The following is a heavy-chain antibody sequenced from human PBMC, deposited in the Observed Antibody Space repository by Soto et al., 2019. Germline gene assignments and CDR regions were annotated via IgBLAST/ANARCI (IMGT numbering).Heavy chain of an antibody. V-gene: IGHV3-21*01. Sequence: GGSLRLSCAASGFTFSSYSMNWVRQAPGKGLEWVSSISSSSSYIYYADSVKGRFTIFRDNAKNSLFLQMNSLRAEDTAVYYCAREGDRITGTTYYYYYYMDVWGKGTTVTVSS. CDR3: AREGDRITGTTYYYYYYMDV. CDR1: GFTFSSYS. D-gene: IGHD1-7*01. J-gene: IGHJ6*03. CDR2: ISSSSSYI.